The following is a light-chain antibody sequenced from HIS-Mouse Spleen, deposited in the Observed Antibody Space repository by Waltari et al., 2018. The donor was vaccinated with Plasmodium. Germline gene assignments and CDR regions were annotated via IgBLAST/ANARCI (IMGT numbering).Light chain of an antibody. CDR3: QQLNSYPSIT. V-gene: IGKV1-9*01. CDR2: AAS. CDR1: QGISSY. Sequence: DIQLTQSPSFLSESVGDRVTIPCRASQGISSYLAWYQQKPGKAPKLLTYAASTLQSGVPSRFSGSGSGTEFTLTISSLQPEDFATYYCQQLNSYPSITFGQGTRLEIK. J-gene: IGKJ5*01.